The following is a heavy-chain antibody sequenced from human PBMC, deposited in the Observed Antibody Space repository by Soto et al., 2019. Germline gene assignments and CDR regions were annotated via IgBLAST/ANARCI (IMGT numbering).Heavy chain of an antibody. CDR2: ISSSSSTI. CDR3: ARDHIVATIFPNYYSGMDV. J-gene: IGHJ6*02. Sequence: PGGSLRLSCAASGFTFSSYSMNWVRQAPGKGLEWVSYISSSSSTIYYADSVKGRFTISRDNAKNSLYLQMNSLRDEDTAVYYCARDHIVATIFPNYYSGMDVWGRGTTVTVSS. CDR1: GFTFSSYS. V-gene: IGHV3-48*02. D-gene: IGHD5-12*01.